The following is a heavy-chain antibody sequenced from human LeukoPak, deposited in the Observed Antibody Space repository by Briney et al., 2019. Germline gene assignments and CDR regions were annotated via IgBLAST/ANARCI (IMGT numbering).Heavy chain of an antibody. Sequence: ASVKVSCKASGYTFTSYGISWVRQAPGQGLEWMGWISVYNGNTNYAQKLQGRVTMTTDTSTSTAYMELRSLRSDDTAVYYCARVPSYQLPSGPQYNWFDPWGQGTLVTVSS. V-gene: IGHV1-18*01. CDR2: ISVYNGNT. J-gene: IGHJ5*02. D-gene: IGHD2-2*01. CDR3: ARVPSYQLPSGPQYNWFDP. CDR1: GYTFTSYG.